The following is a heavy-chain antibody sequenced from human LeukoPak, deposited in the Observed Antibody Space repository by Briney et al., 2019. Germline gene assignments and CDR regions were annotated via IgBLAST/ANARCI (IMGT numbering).Heavy chain of an antibody. CDR2: IHPSGDNT. V-gene: IGHV1-46*01. J-gene: IGHJ3*02. CDR3: TREVYTGVGASDI. CDR1: GYTFTNYC. D-gene: IGHD3-3*01. Sequence: ASVRVSCKASGYTFTNYCLHWVRQAPGQSLEWLGRIHPSGDNTRYSQKFQGRFTMTRDTSTSTVYMELSSLTYEDTAVYFCTREVYTGVGASDIWGQGTMVTVSS.